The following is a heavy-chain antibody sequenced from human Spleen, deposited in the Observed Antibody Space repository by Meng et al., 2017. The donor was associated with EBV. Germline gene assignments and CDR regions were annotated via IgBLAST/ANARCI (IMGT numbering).Heavy chain of an antibody. Sequence: QVQLVQSGAGVKKPGALVKVSCKVAGYTFTSYDVNWVRQATGQGLEWMGWVNPINGNKGYAQKFQGRITMTRNTSISTAYMELSSLRSEDTAVYYCARKSTRYCNAGSCNWFDSWGQGTLVTVST. CDR3: ARKSTRYCNAGSCNWFDS. V-gene: IGHV1-8*01. J-gene: IGHJ5*01. CDR2: VNPINGNK. CDR1: GYTFTSYD. D-gene: IGHD2-15*01.